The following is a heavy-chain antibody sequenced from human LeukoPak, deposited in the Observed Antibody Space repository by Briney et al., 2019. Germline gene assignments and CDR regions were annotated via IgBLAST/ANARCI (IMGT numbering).Heavy chain of an antibody. Sequence: SGGSLRLSSACSGFTLWDNGMNCVRQAPGKGLEWVSGINWNGDYTHYADSVKGRFTTSRDNAKNSLYLQMPSLRAEDTALYYCARTYSSRSFYYMDAWGKGTTVTVS. CDR2: INWNGDYT. J-gene: IGHJ6*03. CDR1: GFTLWDNG. D-gene: IGHD6-13*01. V-gene: IGHV3-20*03. CDR3: ARTYSSRSFYYMDA.